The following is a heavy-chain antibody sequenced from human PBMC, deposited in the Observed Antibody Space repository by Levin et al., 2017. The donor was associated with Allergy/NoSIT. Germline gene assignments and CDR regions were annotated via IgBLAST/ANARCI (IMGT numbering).Heavy chain of an antibody. Sequence: NLGESLKISCQGSGYSFLYYWIAWVRQRPGKGPEWMGIIFPDDSDPKYSPSFQGQVTISVDKSINTAYLRWSRLKASDSATYYCARLRGSLGGPYGDASLDNWGQGTLVTVSS. V-gene: IGHV5-51*01. CDR3: ARLRGSLGGPYGDASLDN. CDR2: IFPDDSDP. D-gene: IGHD4-17*01. CDR1: GYSFLYYW. J-gene: IGHJ4*02.